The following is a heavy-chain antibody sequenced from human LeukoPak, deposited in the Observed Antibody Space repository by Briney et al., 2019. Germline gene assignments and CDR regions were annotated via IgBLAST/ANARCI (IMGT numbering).Heavy chain of an antibody. CDR2: IYSGGST. Sequence: GGSLRLSCAASGFTVSSNYMSWVRQAPGKGLEWVSVIYSGGSTYYADAVEGRFTISRHNSKNTLYLQMNSLRAEDTAVYYCARDLRYSYRYDDQTQSGMDVSGQGTTVTVSS. V-gene: IGHV3-53*04. CDR1: GFTVSSNY. CDR3: ARDLRYSYRYDDQTQSGMDV. J-gene: IGHJ6*02. D-gene: IGHD5-18*01.